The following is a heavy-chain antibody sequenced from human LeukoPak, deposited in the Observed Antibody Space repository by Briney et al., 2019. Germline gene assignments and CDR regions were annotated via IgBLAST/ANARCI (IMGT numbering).Heavy chain of an antibody. CDR1: GYSISSGYY. Sequence: RLSLTCAVSGYSISSGYYWGWIRQPPGKGLEWIGSIYHGGSTYYNPSLQSRVTISVDTSKNQFSLKLSSVTAADTAVYYCARAPGGYYFDSWGQGTLVTVSS. CDR2: IYHGGST. D-gene: IGHD3-10*01. CDR3: ARAPGGYYFDS. V-gene: IGHV4-38-2*01. J-gene: IGHJ4*02.